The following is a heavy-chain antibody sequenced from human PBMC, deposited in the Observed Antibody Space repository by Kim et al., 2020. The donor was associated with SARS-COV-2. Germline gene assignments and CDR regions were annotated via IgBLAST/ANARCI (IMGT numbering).Heavy chain of an antibody. J-gene: IGHJ5*02. D-gene: IGHD4-4*01. CDR1: GYTFTQYA. Sequence: ASVKVSCKASGYTFTQYAIHRIRQAPGQGLEWMGWINAHTGNPSYAPAFRGRFLFSVDTSVRTSYLQISGLKPEDTSLFYCGRAGDFSISLVDPWGLG. V-gene: IGHV7-4-1*02. CDR2: INAHTGNP. CDR3: GRAGDFSISLVDP.